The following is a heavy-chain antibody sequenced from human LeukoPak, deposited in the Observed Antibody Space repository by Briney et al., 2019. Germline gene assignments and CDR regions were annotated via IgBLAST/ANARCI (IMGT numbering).Heavy chain of an antibody. CDR3: ARDLGRGGYSYGPPDY. V-gene: IGHV3-30*03. J-gene: IGHJ4*02. CDR1: GFTFSSYG. CDR2: ISYDGSNK. Sequence: GGSLRLSCAASGFTFSSYGMHWVRQAPGKGLEWVAVISYDGSNKYYADSVKGRFTISRDNSKNTLYLQMNSLRAEDTAVYYCARDLGRGGYSYGPPDYWGQGTLVTVSS. D-gene: IGHD5-18*01.